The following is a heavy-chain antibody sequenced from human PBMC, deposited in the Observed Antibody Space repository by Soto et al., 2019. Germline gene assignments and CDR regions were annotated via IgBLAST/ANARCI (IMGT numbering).Heavy chain of an antibody. J-gene: IGHJ4*02. CDR1: GGTFSSHT. Sequence: QVQMVQSGAEVQKPGSSVKVSCKASGGTFSSHTISWVRQAPGQGLEWMGRIVAILGITNYAQKFQGSVTITADKSTSTAYMELSSLRSEYTAVYYCALKGSYRPNLDFWCQITMVTVSS. CDR3: ALKGSYRPNLDF. CDR2: IVAILGIT. V-gene: IGHV1-69*02. D-gene: IGHD3-16*02.